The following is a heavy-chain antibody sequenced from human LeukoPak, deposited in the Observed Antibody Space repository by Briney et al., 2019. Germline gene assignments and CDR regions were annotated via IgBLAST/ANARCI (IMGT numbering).Heavy chain of an antibody. CDR1: GYTFTGYY. V-gene: IGHV1-2*02. D-gene: IGHD2-8*01. Sequence: ASVKVSCKASGYTFTGYYMHWVRQAPGQGLEWMGWINPNSGGTNYAQKFQGRVTMIRDTSISTAYMELSRLRSDDTAVYYCARNRIMVYAIAFWMDVWGKGTTVTVSS. CDR3: ARNRIMVYAIAFWMDV. CDR2: INPNSGGT. J-gene: IGHJ6*04.